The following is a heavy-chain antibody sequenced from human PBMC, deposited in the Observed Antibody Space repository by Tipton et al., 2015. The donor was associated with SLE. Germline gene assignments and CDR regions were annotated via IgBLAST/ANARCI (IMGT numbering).Heavy chain of an antibody. CDR2: VYYSGTT. V-gene: IGHV4-59*11. CDR1: GGSITVHY. D-gene: IGHD2-15*01. J-gene: IGHJ6*02. Sequence: TLSLTCTVSGGSITVHYWSWIRQPPGKGLEWIGYVYYSGTTNYNPSLKSRVTISIDTSKNQFSLKLSSVTAADTAVYYCARGGCSGGSCYPYYYGMDVWGPGTTVTVSS. CDR3: ARGGCSGGSCYPYYYGMDV.